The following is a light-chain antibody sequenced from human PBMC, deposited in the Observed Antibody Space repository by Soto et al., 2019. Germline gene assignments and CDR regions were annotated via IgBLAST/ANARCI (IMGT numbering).Light chain of an antibody. CDR1: QNIDSR. J-gene: IGKJ3*01. V-gene: IGKV1-5*01. CDR3: QQYNSFSLFT. CDR2: DAS. Sequence: DIQVAQSPSTLSASVGDRVTITCRASQNIDSRLAWYQQKPGKAPKLLVYDASTLERGVTSTFSGSGSGTDFTLTISNLQPEDFATYYCQQYNSFSLFTFGPGTKVETK.